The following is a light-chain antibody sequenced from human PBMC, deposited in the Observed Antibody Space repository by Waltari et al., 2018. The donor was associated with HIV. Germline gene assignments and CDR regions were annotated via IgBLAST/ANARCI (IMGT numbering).Light chain of an antibody. CDR3: QQHGSWPFT. Sequence: EMVLTQSPVTLYLSQGATPTLSSRASHNVGNYLAWYQQRPGQAPRLLIYDASRTATDTPGRFSGSGSGTDFTLTISRLEPEDFAVYYCQQHGSWPFTFGPGTRV. V-gene: IGKV3-11*01. J-gene: IGKJ3*01. CDR1: HNVGNY. CDR2: DAS.